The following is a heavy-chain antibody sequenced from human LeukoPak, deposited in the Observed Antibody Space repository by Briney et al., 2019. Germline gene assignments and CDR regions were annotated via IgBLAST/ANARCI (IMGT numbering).Heavy chain of an antibody. CDR3: ASANSSSWYYYYYMDV. Sequence: ASVKVSCKASGGTFSSYAISWVRQATGQGLEWMGWMNPNSGNTGYAQKFQGRVTMTRNTSISTAYMELSSLRSEDTAVYYCASANSSSWYYYYYMDVWGKGTTVTISS. CDR2: MNPNSGNT. D-gene: IGHD6-13*01. J-gene: IGHJ6*03. CDR1: GGTFSSYA. V-gene: IGHV1-8*02.